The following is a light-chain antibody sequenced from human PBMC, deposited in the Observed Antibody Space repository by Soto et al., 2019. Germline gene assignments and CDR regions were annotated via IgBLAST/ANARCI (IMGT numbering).Light chain of an antibody. J-gene: IGKJ4*01. V-gene: IGKV1-13*02. CDR2: DAS. CDR1: QGLGTA. Sequence: IQLTQSPYTLSASVGARVTITCRASQGLGTALAWYHQRPGNSPDLLVYDASTLQSGVPSRFSGSGSETDFSLTISGLQPEDFGHYYCQQFNTKPLTFGGGTRVEIK. CDR3: QQFNTKPLT.